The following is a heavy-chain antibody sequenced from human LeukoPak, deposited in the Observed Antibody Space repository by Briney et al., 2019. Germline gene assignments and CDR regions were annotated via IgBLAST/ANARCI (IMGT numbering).Heavy chain of an antibody. D-gene: IGHD4-17*01. CDR2: IYPADSDT. J-gene: IGHJ6*02. CDR3: ARHGDDYGSYYYGMDV. V-gene: IGHV5-51*01. CDR1: GYSITDYW. Sequence: GESLKISCKGSGYSITDYWIAWVRQLPGKGLEWMGIIYPADSDTRYSPSFQGQVTISADKSISTAYLQWSSLKASDTAMYYCARHGDDYGSYYYGMDVWGQGTTVTVSS.